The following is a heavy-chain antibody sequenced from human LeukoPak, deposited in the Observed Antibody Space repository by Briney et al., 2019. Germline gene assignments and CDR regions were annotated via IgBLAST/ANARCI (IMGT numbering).Heavy chain of an antibody. CDR1: GGSISSYY. J-gene: IGHJ4*02. V-gene: IGHV4-59*01. CDR3: ARDSMVAGTLDY. CDR2: IYYSGST. Sequence: SETLSLTCTVSGGSISSYYWSWIRHPPGKGLEWIGYIYYSGSTNYNPSLKSRVTISVDTSKNQFSVKLISVTAADTAVYYCARDSMVAGTLDYWGQGTLVTVSS. D-gene: IGHD4/OR15-4a*01.